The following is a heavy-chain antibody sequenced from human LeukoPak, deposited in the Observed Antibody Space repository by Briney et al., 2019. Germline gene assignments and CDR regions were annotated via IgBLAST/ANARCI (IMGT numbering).Heavy chain of an antibody. CDR3: ARSPYYYGSGSYPD. V-gene: IGHV1-8*01. CDR1: GYTLTSYD. Sequence: ASVKVSCKASGYTLTSYDINWVRQATGQGLEWMGWMNPNSGNTGYAQKFQGRVTMTRNTSISTAYMELSSLRSEDTAVYYCARSPYYYGSGSYPDWGQGTLVTVSS. J-gene: IGHJ4*02. D-gene: IGHD3-10*01. CDR2: MNPNSGNT.